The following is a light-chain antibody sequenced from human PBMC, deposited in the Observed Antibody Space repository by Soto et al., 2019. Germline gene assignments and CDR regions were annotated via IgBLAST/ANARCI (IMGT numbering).Light chain of an antibody. V-gene: IGKV1-5*01. CDR3: QQYSRYSFT. Sequence: DIQMTQSPSSLSVSVGDRVTITCRASQSIGGFLNWYQQKLGKAPTVLIYDASTLKGGVPSRFSGSGSGTEFTLTISSLQPDDFAFYYCQQYSRYSFTFGPGTKVEI. CDR1: QSIGGF. CDR2: DAS. J-gene: IGKJ3*01.